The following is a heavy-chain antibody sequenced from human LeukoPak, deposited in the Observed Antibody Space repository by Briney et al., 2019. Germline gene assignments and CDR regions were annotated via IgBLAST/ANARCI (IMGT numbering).Heavy chain of an antibody. CDR3: ARGRAVASSYYFDY. CDR2: INPSSGST. CDR1: GYMFTNYY. D-gene: IGHD6-19*01. J-gene: IGHJ4*02. V-gene: IGHV1-46*01. Sequence: ASVKVSCKASGYMFTNYYLHWVRQAPGQGLELMGIINPSSGSTTYAQKFQDRVTMTRDTSTSTLYMELSSLRSEDTAVYYCARGRAVASSYYFDYWGQGTLVTVSS.